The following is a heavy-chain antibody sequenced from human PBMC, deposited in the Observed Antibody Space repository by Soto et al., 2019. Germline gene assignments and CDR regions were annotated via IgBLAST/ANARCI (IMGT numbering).Heavy chain of an antibody. D-gene: IGHD1-1*01. CDR1: GFAFSGAA. CDR2: IRSKAHNYAT. CDR3: TRPNEEMAFDF. J-gene: IGHJ4*02. V-gene: IGHV3-73*02. Sequence: EVQLVESGGDLVRSGGSLKVSCAASGFAFSGAAFHWVRQAPVKGLEWVGRIRSKAHNYATEYAASVKGRFTISRDDSRNTAYLQMNSLKVEDTAVYYCTRPNEEMAFDFWGQGTLVTVSS.